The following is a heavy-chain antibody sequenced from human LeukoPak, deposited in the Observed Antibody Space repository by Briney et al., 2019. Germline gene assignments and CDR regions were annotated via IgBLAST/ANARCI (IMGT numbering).Heavy chain of an antibody. Sequence: GGSLRLSCAASGFTFSTYAMSWVRQAPGKGLEWVSALTNSGGSGGVTYYADSVKGRFTISRDNSKNALYLQMNSLRAEDTAVYYCAKGSRYYGMDVWGQGTTVTVSS. V-gene: IGHV3-23*01. CDR2: LTNSGGSGGVT. CDR3: AKGSRYYGMDV. J-gene: IGHJ6*02. CDR1: GFTFSTYA.